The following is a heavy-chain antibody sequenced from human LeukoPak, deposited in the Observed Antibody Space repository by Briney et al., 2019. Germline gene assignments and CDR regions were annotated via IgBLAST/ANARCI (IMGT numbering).Heavy chain of an antibody. CDR3: AKDVSGTYTPYFDY. CDR1: GFTLSSYG. J-gene: IGHJ4*02. V-gene: IGHV3-30*18. Sequence: GRSLRLSCAASGFTLSSYGMHWVRQAPGKGLEWVAVISNDGSNKYSGDSVKGRFTISRDNSKNTLYLQMHSLRAEDTAVYYCAKDVSGTYTPYFDYWGQGTLVTVSS. CDR2: ISNDGSNK. D-gene: IGHD1-26*01.